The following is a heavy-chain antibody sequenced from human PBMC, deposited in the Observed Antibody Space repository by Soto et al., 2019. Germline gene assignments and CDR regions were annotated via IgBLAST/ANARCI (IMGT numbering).Heavy chain of an antibody. J-gene: IGHJ4*02. D-gene: IGHD3-10*01. Sequence: EVQVVESGGGLVQPGGSLRLSCAASGFTFSSYWMSWVRQAPGKGLEWVANIKEDGSEKNYVDSVKGQFTISRDNAKKWLYRERKRRRGEETAVYYCARERYDEGSGDYWGQGTLGTVSA. CDR2: IKEDGSEK. V-gene: IGHV3-7*01. CDR1: GFTFSSYW. CDR3: ARERYDEGSGDY.